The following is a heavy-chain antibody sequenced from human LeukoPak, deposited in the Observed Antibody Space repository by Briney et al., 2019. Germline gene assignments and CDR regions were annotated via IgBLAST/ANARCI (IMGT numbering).Heavy chain of an antibody. CDR3: ARGLNFAPYKSTHLTWFDP. CDR1: GGSISSSSYY. D-gene: IGHD1-1*01. J-gene: IGHJ5*02. CDR2: IYYSGST. Sequence: SETLSLTCTVSGGSISSSSYYWGWIRQPPGKGLEWIGSIYYSGSTNYNPSLKSRVTISVDTSKNQFSLKLSSVTAADTAVYYCARGLNFAPYKSTHLTWFDPWGQGTLVTVSS. V-gene: IGHV4-39*07.